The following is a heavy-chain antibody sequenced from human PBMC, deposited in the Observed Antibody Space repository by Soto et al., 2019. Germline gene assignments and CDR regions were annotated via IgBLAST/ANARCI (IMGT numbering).Heavy chain of an antibody. Sequence: PSETLSLTCAVYVGSFRCYYWSWIRQPPGKGLEWIGEINHSGKTKYNPSLKSRVSISVDTSKNQFSLKLSSVTAADTAVYYCARGQDFWSGYPFDYWGQGGLVTV. V-gene: IGHV4-34*01. CDR3: ARGQDFWSGYPFDY. CDR1: VGSFRCYY. D-gene: IGHD3-3*01. CDR2: INHSGKT. J-gene: IGHJ4*02.